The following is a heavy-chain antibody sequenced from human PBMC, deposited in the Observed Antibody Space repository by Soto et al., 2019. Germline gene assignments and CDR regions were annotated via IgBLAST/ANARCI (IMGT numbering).Heavy chain of an antibody. Sequence: GGSLRLSCAASGFTFSSYAMSWVRQAPGKGLEWVSAISGSGGSTYYADSVKGRFTISRDNSKNTLYLQMNSLRAEDTAVYSCATRHLQEHAYDIWGQGTMVTVSS. D-gene: IGHD1-1*01. CDR3: ATRHLQEHAYDI. V-gene: IGHV3-23*01. CDR2: ISGSGGST. CDR1: GFTFSSYA. J-gene: IGHJ3*02.